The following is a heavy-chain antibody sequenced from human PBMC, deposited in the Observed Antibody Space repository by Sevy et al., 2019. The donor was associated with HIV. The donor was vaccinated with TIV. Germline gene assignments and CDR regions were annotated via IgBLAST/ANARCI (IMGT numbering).Heavy chain of an antibody. CDR1: YGPFRGYY. D-gene: IGHD2-2*01. V-gene: IGHV4-34*01. CDR2: INERGIT. CDR3: ARSPPVVVVPGAPSWFDP. Sequence: SETLSLTCAVHYGPFRGYYWNWIRQVPGKGLEGIGEINERGITYYNPALKSRVTISVDTSKKQFSLKLNSVTAVDSAVYFCARSPPVVVVPGAPSWFDPWGQGTLVTVSS. J-gene: IGHJ5*02.